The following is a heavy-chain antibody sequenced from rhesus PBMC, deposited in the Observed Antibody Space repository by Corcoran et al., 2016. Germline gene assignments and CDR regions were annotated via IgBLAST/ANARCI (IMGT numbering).Heavy chain of an antibody. Sequence: EVQLVESGGGLAKPGGSLSLSCAASGFTFSSYWMTWVRQAPGKGLVWVSAINSGGGSTYYADSVKGRFTISRDNSKNTLSLQMNSLRAEDTAVYYCAKDRGNIWTGSTGYFDLWGPGTPITISS. V-gene: IGHV3S25*01. CDR1: GFTFSSYW. D-gene: IGHD3-3*01. CDR3: AKDRGNIWTGSTGYFDL. J-gene: IGHJ2*01. CDR2: INSGGGST.